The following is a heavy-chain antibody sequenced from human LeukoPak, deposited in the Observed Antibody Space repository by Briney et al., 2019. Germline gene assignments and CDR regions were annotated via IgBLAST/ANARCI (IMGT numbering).Heavy chain of an antibody. CDR1: GGSISSYY. D-gene: IGHD3-3*02. J-gene: IGHJ4*02. CDR2: IYYSGST. CDR3: AKDSTSFLRGGSIDY. V-gene: IGHV4-59*01. Sequence: SETLSLTCTVSGGSISSYYWSWIRQPPGKGLEWIGYIYYSGSTNYNPSLKSRVTISVDTSKNQFSLRLSSVTAADTAVYYCAKDSTSFLRGGSIDYWGQGTLVTVSS.